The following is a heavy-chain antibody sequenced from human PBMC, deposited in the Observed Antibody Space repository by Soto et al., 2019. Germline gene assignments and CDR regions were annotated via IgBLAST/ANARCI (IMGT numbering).Heavy chain of an antibody. CDR1: GFSLSTSGVG. Sequence: QRTLKESGPTLVKPTQTLTLTCTFSGFSLSTSGVGVGWIRQPPVKALEWLALIYWNDDKRYSPSLKSRLTITKETHKTPVVLTMTYMAPLDTATYYCANGTSTYYYASSGYYFDYWGQGTLVTVSS. V-gene: IGHV2-5*01. J-gene: IGHJ4*02. D-gene: IGHD3-22*01. CDR3: ANGTSTYYYASSGYYFDY. CDR2: IYWNDDK.